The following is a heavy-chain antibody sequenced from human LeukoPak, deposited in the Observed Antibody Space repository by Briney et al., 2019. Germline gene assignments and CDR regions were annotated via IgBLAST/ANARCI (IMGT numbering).Heavy chain of an antibody. D-gene: IGHD5-12*01. CDR3: AKKSNEWLRPPYYFDY. Sequence: PGGSLRLSCAASGFTFSSYSMNWVRQAPGKGLEWVSAISGSGGSTYYADSVKGRFTISRDNSKNTLYLQMNSLRAEDTAVYYCAKKSNEWLRPPYYFDYWGQGTLVTVSS. J-gene: IGHJ4*02. CDR1: GFTFSSYS. CDR2: ISGSGGST. V-gene: IGHV3-23*01.